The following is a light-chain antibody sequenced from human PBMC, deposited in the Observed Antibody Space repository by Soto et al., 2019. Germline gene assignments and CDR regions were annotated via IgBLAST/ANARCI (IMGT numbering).Light chain of an antibody. CDR2: MAS. Sequence: GDRVTITCRASQSVSTWLAWYQQKPGKAPKLLIHMASTLENGVPSRFSGSGSGTDVALTISSLQPDDFATYYCHQYHIYPVTLGGGNKVEIK. CDR3: HQYHIYPVT. V-gene: IGKV1-5*03. J-gene: IGKJ4*01. CDR1: QSVSTW.